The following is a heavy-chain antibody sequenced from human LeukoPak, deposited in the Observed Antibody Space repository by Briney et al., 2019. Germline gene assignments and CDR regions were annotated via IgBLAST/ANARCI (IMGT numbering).Heavy chain of an antibody. D-gene: IGHD3-16*02. CDR1: GYTFAGYH. V-gene: IGHV1-2*02. CDR3: ARDYVHYDYVWGSYRLNY. J-gene: IGHJ4*02. CDR2: VNPNSGGT. Sequence: ASVKVSCKASGYTFAGYHVHWVRQAPGQGLEWMGWVNPNSGGTNYAQKFQGRVTMTRDTSISTAYMELSRLRSDDTAVYYCARDYVHYDYVWGSYRLNYWGQGTLVTVSS.